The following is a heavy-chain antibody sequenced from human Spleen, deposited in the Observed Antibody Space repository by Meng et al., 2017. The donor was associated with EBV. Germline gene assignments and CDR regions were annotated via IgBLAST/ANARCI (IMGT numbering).Heavy chain of an antibody. CDR3: ARDPHGDHSVDS. V-gene: IGHV1-69*06. J-gene: IGHJ5*01. D-gene: IGHD4-23*01. Sequence: QVQLVQSGAEVKKPGSSVKVSCNTSGDTFISSTLNWVRQAPGQGLEWMGGIIPIFGTIDYAQKFQGRVTITADRSTNTAYMELGSLRSDDTAVYYCARDPHGDHSVDSWGQGTLCNVSS. CDR2: IIPIFGTI. CDR1: GDTFISST.